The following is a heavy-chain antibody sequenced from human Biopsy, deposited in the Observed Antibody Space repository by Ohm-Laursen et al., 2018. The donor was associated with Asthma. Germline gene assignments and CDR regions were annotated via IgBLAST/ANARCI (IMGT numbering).Heavy chain of an antibody. CDR3: AKGHGDYVFPYFQH. CDR2: IWYDGSNK. Sequence: SLRLSCAASGFTFSSYGMHWVRQAPGKGLEWVAVIWYDGSNKYYADSVKGRFTISRDNSKNTLYLQMNSLRAEDTAVYYCAKGHGDYVFPYFQHWGQGTLVTVSS. V-gene: IGHV3-33*06. D-gene: IGHD4-17*01. J-gene: IGHJ1*01. CDR1: GFTFSSYG.